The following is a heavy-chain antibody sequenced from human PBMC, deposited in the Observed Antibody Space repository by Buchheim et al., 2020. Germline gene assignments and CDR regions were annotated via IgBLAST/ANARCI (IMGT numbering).Heavy chain of an antibody. CDR3: ARGLSKSDQDASIAARPDRQLDY. D-gene: IGHD6-6*01. J-gene: IGHJ4*02. CDR1: GESFSDYY. V-gene: IGHV4-34*01. Sequence: QVQLQQWGAGLLKPSETLSLTCAVYGESFSDYYWNWIRQPPGKGLEWIGEINHSGSTNYNPSLKSRVTISVDTSKNQFSLKLSSVTAADTAVYYCARGLSKSDQDASIAARPDRQLDYWGQGTL. CDR2: INHSGST.